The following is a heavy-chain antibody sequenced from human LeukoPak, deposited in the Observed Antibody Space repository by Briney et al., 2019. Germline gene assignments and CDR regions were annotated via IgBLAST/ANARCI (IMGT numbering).Heavy chain of an antibody. V-gene: IGHV3-49*03. CDR3: TRVGSPARSFDY. CDR1: GFTFGDYA. D-gene: IGHD3-10*01. J-gene: IGHJ4*02. CDR2: IRSKAYGGTT. Sequence: GGSLRLSCTASGFTFGDYAISWFRQAPGKGLEWVGFIRSKAYGGTTEYAASVKGRFTISRDDSKSIAYLQMNSLKTEDTAVYYCTRVGSPARSFDYWGQGTLVTVSS.